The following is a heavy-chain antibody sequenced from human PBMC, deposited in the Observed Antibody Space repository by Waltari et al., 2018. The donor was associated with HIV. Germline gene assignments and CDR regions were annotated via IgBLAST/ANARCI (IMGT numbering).Heavy chain of an antibody. CDR2: ISTYNANT. Sequence: QVHLVQSGAEMKKPGASVKVSCKASGYTFISYGISWVRQAPGHGLEWKGWISTYNANTHNAQSLQGRVTMTTDTSTTTAYMELRSLTSDDTAVYYCAGDGLRYSGTFYSDYWGQGTLVTVSS. D-gene: IGHD1-26*01. J-gene: IGHJ4*02. CDR1: GYTFISYG. CDR3: AGDGLRYSGTFYSDY. V-gene: IGHV1-18*01.